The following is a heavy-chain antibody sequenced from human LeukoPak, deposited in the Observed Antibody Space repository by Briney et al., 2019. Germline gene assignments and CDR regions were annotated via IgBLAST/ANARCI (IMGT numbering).Heavy chain of an antibody. J-gene: IGHJ4*02. V-gene: IGHV3-7*04. D-gene: IGHD1-26*01. CDR3: ARGLGAAHFDY. CDR1: GFTFSSDW. Sequence: PGGSLRLSCAASGFTFSSDWMSWVRQAPGKGLGWVASIKQDGSEKYYVDSVKGRFTISRDNAKNSLYLQMNSLRAEDTAVYYCARGLGAAHFDYWGQGTLVTVSS. CDR2: IKQDGSEK.